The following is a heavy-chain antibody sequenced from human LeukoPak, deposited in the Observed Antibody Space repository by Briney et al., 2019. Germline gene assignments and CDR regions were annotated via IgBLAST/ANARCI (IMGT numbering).Heavy chain of an antibody. V-gene: IGHV1-2*02. Sequence: GASVKVSCKASGYTFTGYYMHWVRQAPGQGLEWMGWINPNSGGTNYAQKFQGRVTMTRGTSISTAYMELSRLRSDDTAVYYCARVQWSQPHPDVWGKGTTVTVSS. CDR2: INPNSGGT. CDR1: GYTFTGYY. CDR3: ARVQWSQPHPDV. J-gene: IGHJ6*04. D-gene: IGHD3-10*01.